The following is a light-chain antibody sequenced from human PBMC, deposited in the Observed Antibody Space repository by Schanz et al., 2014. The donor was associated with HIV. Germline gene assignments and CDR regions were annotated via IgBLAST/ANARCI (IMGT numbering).Light chain of an antibody. CDR2: DVS. CDR3: SSYAGTNNLWV. J-gene: IGLJ3*02. V-gene: IGLV2-14*03. Sequence: QSVLTQPASVSGSPGQSITISCTGTSSDVGTYDYVSWYQQHPGKAPKLMIYDVSYRPSGVSNRFSGSKSGNTASLTISGLQAEDEADYYCSSYAGTNNLWVFGGGTKLTVL. CDR1: SSDVGTYDY.